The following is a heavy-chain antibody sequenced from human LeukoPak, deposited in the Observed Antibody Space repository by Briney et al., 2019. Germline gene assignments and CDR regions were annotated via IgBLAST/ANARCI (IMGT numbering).Heavy chain of an antibody. V-gene: IGHV4-39*01. J-gene: IGHJ6*03. CDR2: IYYSGST. CDR3: ARLAVPAARHYYYYYMDV. Sequence: SETLSLTCTVSVGSISSSSYYWGWIRQPPGKGLEWIGSIYYSGSTYYNPSLKSRVTISVDTSKNQFSLKLSSVTAADTAVYYCARLAVPAARHYYYYYMDVWGKGTTVTVSS. D-gene: IGHD2-2*01. CDR1: VGSISSSSYY.